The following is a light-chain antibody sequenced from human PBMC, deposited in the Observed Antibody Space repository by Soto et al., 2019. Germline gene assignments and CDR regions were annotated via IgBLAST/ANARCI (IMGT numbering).Light chain of an antibody. CDR3: QQYHSYWT. Sequence: EIVLTQSPGTLSLSPGERATLSCRASQTMRSSHLAWYQQKPGQAPRLLIYGASTRTFDVPDRFSGSGSGTNFTLTISRLQPEDFATYYCQQYHSYWTFGQGTKVEIK. CDR1: QTMRSSH. CDR2: GAS. V-gene: IGKV3-20*01. J-gene: IGKJ1*01.